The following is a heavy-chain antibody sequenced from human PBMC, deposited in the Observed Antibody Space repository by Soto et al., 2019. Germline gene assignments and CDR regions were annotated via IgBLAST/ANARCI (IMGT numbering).Heavy chain of an antibody. CDR3: TQMRGSGLYGIDV. CDR1: GFSLSTSGVG. V-gene: IGHV2-5*01. Sequence: QITLKESGPALVKPTQTLTLTCTFSGFSLSTSGVGVGWVRQPPGKALEWLALIYSNDDKRFSTSPRSRLTITKDTATNQVGLRMTNMDPVDTATYYCTQMRGSGLYGIDVWGQGTTVTVSS. CDR2: IYSNDDK. J-gene: IGHJ6*02. D-gene: IGHD3-10*01.